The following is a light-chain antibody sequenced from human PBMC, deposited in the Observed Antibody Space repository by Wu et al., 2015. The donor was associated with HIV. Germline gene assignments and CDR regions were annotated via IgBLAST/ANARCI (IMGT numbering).Light chain of an antibody. CDR1: QSIGASY. V-gene: IGKV3-20*01. CDR2: GSA. J-gene: IGKJ2*03. Sequence: EIVLTQSPGTLSFSPGETATLSCRASQSIGASYLAWYQQKPGQAPRLLIYGSATRATGIPDRFSGSGSGTDFTLIISGLEAEDFAVYYCQAYDSSSYSFGLGDQAGDQT. CDR3: QAYDSSSYS.